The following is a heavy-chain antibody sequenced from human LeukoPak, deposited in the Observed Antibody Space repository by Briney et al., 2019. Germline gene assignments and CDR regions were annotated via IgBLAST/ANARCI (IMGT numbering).Heavy chain of an antibody. CDR2: INSDGSST. D-gene: IGHD6-13*01. Sequence: GGSLRLSCTASGLTFSSYWMYWVRQAPGKGLVWVSRINSDGSSTSYADSVKGRFTISRDNAKSTLYLQMNSLRAEDTAVYYCAGDGSSWSNWLDPWGQGTLVTVSS. CDR1: GLTFSSYW. V-gene: IGHV3-74*01. CDR3: AGDGSSWSNWLDP. J-gene: IGHJ5*02.